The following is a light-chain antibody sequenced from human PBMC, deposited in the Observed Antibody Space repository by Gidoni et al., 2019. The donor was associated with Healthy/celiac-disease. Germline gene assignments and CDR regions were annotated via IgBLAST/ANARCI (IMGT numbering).Light chain of an antibody. CDR2: EGS. V-gene: IGLV2-23*03. J-gene: IGLJ1*01. Sequence: SALPQPASVSGSPGQSITISCTGTSSDVGSYNLVSWYQQHPGKAPKLMIYEGSKRPSGVSNRFSGSKSGNTASLTISGLQAEDEADYYCCSYAGSSTFERVFGTGTKVTVL. CDR1: SSDVGSYNL. CDR3: CSYAGSSTFERV.